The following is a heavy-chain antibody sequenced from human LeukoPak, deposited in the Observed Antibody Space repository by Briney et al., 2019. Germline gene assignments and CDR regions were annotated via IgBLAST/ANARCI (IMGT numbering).Heavy chain of an antibody. V-gene: IGHV1-69*13. D-gene: IGHD6-6*01. CDR1: GGTFSSYA. Sequence: GASVNVSCTASGGTFSSYAISWVRQAPGQGLEWMGGIIPIFGTANYAQKFQGRVTITADESTSTAHMELSSLRSEDTAVYYCARYLYSSSSESGNYWGQGTLVTVSS. CDR2: IIPIFGTA. CDR3: ARYLYSSSSESGNY. J-gene: IGHJ4*02.